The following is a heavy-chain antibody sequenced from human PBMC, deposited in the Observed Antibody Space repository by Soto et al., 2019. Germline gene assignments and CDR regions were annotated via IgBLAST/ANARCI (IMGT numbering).Heavy chain of an antibody. CDR1: GYTFTGYY. V-gene: IGHV1-2*02. J-gene: IGHJ6*02. Sequence: GASVKVSCKASGYTFTGYYMHWVRQAPGQGLEWMGWINPNSGGTNYAQKFQGRVTMTRDTSISTAYMELSRLRSDDTAVYYCARRSLGGYCSSTSCYYYYYGMDVWGQGTTVTV. D-gene: IGHD2-2*01. CDR2: INPNSGGT. CDR3: ARRSLGGYCSSTSCYYYYYGMDV.